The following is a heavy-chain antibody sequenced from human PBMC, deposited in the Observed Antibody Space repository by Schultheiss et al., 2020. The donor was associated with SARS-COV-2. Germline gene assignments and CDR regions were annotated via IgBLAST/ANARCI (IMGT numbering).Heavy chain of an antibody. CDR3: ARGAVQLERSWFDP. CDR1: GGSISSYY. V-gene: IGHV4-4*07. J-gene: IGHJ5*02. Sequence: SETLSLTCTVSGGSISSYYWSWIRQPAGKGLEWIGRIYHSGRTNYNPSLKSRFTISVDTSKNQFSLKLSSVTAADTAVYYCARGAVQLERSWFDPWGQGTLVTVSS. CDR2: IYHSGRT. D-gene: IGHD1-1*01.